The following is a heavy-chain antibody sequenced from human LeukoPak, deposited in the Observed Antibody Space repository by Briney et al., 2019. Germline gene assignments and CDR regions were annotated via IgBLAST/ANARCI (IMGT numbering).Heavy chain of an antibody. J-gene: IGHJ4*02. CDR1: GGTFSSYA. CDR3: ARAAGGYFGGGSCYTDY. D-gene: IGHD2-15*01. Sequence: SVKVSCKASGGTFSSYAISWVRQAPGQGLEWMGGIIPIFGTANYAQKCQGRVTITADESTSTAYMELSSPRSEDTAVYYCARAAGGYFGGGSCYTDYWGQGTLVTVSS. CDR2: IIPIFGTA. V-gene: IGHV1-69*13.